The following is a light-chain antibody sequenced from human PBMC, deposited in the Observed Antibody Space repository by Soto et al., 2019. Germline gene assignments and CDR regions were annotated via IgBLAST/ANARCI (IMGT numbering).Light chain of an antibody. V-gene: IGLV2-14*01. CDR1: SSDLGGYNY. J-gene: IGLJ1*01. CDR3: SSYTSSDTLV. CDR2: EVS. Sequence: QSALTQPASVSGSPGQSITVSCTGTSSDLGGYNYVSWYQHHPGKAPKLMIYEVSNRPSGVSNRFSGSKSGNTASLTISGLQAEDEAEYSCSSYTSSDTLVFGTGTKVTVL.